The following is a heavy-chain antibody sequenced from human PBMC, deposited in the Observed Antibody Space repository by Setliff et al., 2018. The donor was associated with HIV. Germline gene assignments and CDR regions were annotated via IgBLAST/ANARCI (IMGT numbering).Heavy chain of an antibody. CDR3: ANLAPSYSSGKDDF. Sequence: GESLKISCVASGFTFINYAMSWVRQAPGKGLEWVSAIVGGASSTVYADSVKGRFTISRDNSKNTLYLQMNSLRPEDTAIYYCANLAPSYSSGKDDFWGQGTLVTVSS. D-gene: IGHD6-19*01. CDR1: GFTFINYA. V-gene: IGHV3-23*01. CDR2: IVGGASST. J-gene: IGHJ4*02.